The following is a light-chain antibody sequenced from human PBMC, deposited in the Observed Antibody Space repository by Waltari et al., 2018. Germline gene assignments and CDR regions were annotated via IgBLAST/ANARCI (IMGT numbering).Light chain of an antibody. Sequence: ITCRASQDIDNYLAWYQQKPGKPPKILIYDAYTLHSGVPSRFSGSGGGTEFILTISSPQPEDAATYFCQKYNSRPRFGGGTKVELK. J-gene: IGKJ4*01. V-gene: IGKV1-27*01. CDR3: QKYNSRPR. CDR1: QDIDNY. CDR2: DAY.